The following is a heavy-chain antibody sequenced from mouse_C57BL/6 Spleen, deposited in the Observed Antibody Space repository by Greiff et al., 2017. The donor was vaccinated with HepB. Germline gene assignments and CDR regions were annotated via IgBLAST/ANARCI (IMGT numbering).Heavy chain of an antibody. J-gene: IGHJ4*01. Sequence: QVQLQQSGAELVRPGSSVKLSCKASGYTFTSYWMHWVKPRPIQGLEWIGNIDPSDSETHYNQKFKDKATLTVDKSSSTAYMQLSSLTSEDSADYCCARSLYGRDMDYWGQGTSVTVSS. V-gene: IGHV1-52*01. CDR1: GYTFTSYW. D-gene: IGHD1-1*01. CDR2: IDPSDSET. CDR3: ARSLYGRDMDY.